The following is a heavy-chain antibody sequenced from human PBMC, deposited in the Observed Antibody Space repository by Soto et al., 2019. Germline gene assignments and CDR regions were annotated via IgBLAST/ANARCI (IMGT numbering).Heavy chain of an antibody. D-gene: IGHD3-16*01. CDR1: GDSFSTYW. CDR3: ARRRETTMAYDAYDL. V-gene: IGHV5-51*01. CDR2: LYPDDSDI. Sequence: ESLKISCPGSGDSFSTYWTAWVRQMPVKGLEWMVILYPDDSDIRYSTSFQGQVTISVDKSIRTAYLQWRSLTASDTAIYYCARRRETTMAYDAYDLWGQGTTVTVSS. J-gene: IGHJ6*02.